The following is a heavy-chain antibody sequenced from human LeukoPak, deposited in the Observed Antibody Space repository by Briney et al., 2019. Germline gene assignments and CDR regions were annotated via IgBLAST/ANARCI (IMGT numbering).Heavy chain of an antibody. D-gene: IGHD1-26*01. CDR2: INPSGGST. CDR1: GYTFTSYY. Sequence: GASMKVSCKASGYTFTSYYMHWVRQAPGQGLEWMGIINPSGGSTSYAQKSQGRVTMTRDTSTSTVYMELSSLRYEDTAVYYCAGSVEAELGSYFANWFDPWGQGTLVTVSS. V-gene: IGHV1-46*01. CDR3: AGSVEAELGSYFANWFDP. J-gene: IGHJ5*02.